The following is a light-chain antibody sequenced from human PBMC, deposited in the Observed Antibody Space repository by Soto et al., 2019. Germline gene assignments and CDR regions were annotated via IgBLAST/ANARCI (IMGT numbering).Light chain of an antibody. J-gene: IGKJ5*01. Sequence: DIQMTQSPSTLSASVGDRVTVTCRASPSISSWLAWYQQKPGKAPKLLIYQASTLESGVPSRFSGSGSGTEFTLTISSLQPDDFATYYCQQYNSYSTFGQGTRLEI. V-gene: IGKV1-5*03. CDR2: QAS. CDR1: PSISSW. CDR3: QQYNSYST.